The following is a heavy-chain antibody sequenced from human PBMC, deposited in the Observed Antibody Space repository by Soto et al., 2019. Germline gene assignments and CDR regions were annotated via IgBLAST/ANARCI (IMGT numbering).Heavy chain of an antibody. CDR3: ARGIAAAGPDAFDI. J-gene: IGHJ3*02. CDR2: ITPIFGTA. D-gene: IGHD6-13*01. CDR1: GGTFSSYA. Sequence: GASVKVSCKASGGTFSSYAISWVRQAPGQGLEWMGGITPIFGTANYAQKFQGRVTITADESTSTAYMELSSLRSGDTAVYYCARGIAAAGPDAFDIWGQGTMVTVSS. V-gene: IGHV1-69*13.